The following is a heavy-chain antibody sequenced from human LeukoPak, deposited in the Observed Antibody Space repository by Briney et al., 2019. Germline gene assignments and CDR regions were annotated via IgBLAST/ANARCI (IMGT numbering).Heavy chain of an antibody. D-gene: IGHD2-15*01. V-gene: IGHV1-18*01. CDR2: ISAYNGNT. CDR1: GYTFTSYG. Sequence: GASAKVSCKASGYTFTSYGISWVRQAPGQGLEWMGWISAYNGNTNYAQKLQGRVTMTTDTSTSTAYMEPRSLRSDDTAVYYCARAWCSGGSCLDNDYWGQGTLVTVSS. CDR3: ARAWCSGGSCLDNDY. J-gene: IGHJ4*02.